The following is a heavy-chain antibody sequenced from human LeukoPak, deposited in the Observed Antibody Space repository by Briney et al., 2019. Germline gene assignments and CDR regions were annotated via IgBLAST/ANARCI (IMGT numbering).Heavy chain of an antibody. CDR1: EYTFTGYY. Sequence: ASVKVSCKGSEYTFTGYYMHWVRQAPGQGLEWMGWINPNSGTTNYAQKFQGRVTVTSGTSIRTAYMELSRLESDDTAVYYCARDLMTTPTWDFDYWGQGTLVTVAS. CDR2: INPNSGTT. CDR3: ARDLMTTPTWDFDY. J-gene: IGHJ4*02. V-gene: IGHV1-2*02. D-gene: IGHD3-16*01.